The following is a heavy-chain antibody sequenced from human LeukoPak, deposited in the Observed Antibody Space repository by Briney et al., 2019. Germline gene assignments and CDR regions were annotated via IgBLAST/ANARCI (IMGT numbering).Heavy chain of an antibody. V-gene: IGHV4-59*01. CDR2: IYYSGST. J-gene: IGHJ4*02. CDR3: ARGSIVGATTLDY. CDR1: GGSISSYY. Sequence: SETLPLTCTVSGGSISSYYWSWIRQPPGKGLEWIGYIYYSGSTNYNPSLKSRVTISVDTSKNQFSLKLSSVTAADTAVYYCARGSIVGATTLDYWGQGTLVTVSS. D-gene: IGHD1-26*01.